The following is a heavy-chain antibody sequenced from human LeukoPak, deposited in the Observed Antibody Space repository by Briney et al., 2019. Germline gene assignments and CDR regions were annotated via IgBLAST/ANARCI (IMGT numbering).Heavy chain of an antibody. D-gene: IGHD2-15*01. J-gene: IGHJ4*02. CDR3: ARGGGSLNY. Sequence: ASVKVSCTASGVTFSSYAISWVRQAPGQGLEWMGGIIPIFGTANYAQKFQARVTITADESTSTAYMELSSLRSEDTAVYYCARGGGSLNYWGQGTLVTVSS. CDR2: IIPIFGTA. V-gene: IGHV1-69*13. CDR1: GVTFSSYA.